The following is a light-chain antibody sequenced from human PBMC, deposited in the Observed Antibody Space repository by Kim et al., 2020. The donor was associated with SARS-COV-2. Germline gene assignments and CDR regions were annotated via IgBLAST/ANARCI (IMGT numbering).Light chain of an antibody. V-gene: IGLV10-54*02. CDR1: SNIVGNQG. J-gene: IGLJ1*01. CDR2: RNN. CDR3: SALDSSLCAYV. Sequence: PPPSFSPFFIQTATLTCTGNSNIVGNQGAAWLQQHQGHPPKLLSYRNNNRPSGISERFSASRSGNTASLTITGLQPEDEADYYCSALDSSLCAYVFGTGTKVTVL.